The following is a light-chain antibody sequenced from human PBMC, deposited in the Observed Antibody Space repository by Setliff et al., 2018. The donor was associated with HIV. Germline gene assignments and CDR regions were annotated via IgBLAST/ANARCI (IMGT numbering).Light chain of an antibody. J-gene: IGLJ1*01. CDR3: SSYAASNNPAYV. CDR1: SSDVGGYNY. Sequence: QSVLAQPPSASGSPGQSVTISCTGTSSDVGGYNYVAWYQQHPGKAPKLMIYEVNNRPSGVPDRFSGSESGNTASLTVSGLQAEDEADYYCSSYAASNNPAYVFGTGTKVTV. V-gene: IGLV2-8*01. CDR2: EVN.